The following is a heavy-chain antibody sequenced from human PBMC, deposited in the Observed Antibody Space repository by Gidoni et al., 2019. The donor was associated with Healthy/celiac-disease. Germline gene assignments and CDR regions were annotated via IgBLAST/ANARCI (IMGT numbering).Heavy chain of an antibody. Sequence: EVQLVESGGGLVKPVVSLRLSCAASGFTFSSYSMNWVRQAPGKGLEWVSSISSRSSYIYYADSVKGRFTISRENAKNSLYLQMNSLRAEDTAVYYCAREAMVRGVIITNATYYYYGMDVWGQGTTVTVSS. CDR2: ISSRSSYI. V-gene: IGHV3-21*01. J-gene: IGHJ6*02. CDR3: AREAMVRGVIITNATYYYYGMDV. D-gene: IGHD3-10*01. CDR1: GFTFSSYS.